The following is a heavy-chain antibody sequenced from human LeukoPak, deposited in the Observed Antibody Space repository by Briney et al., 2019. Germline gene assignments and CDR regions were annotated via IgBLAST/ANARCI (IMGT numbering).Heavy chain of an antibody. J-gene: IGHJ5*02. V-gene: IGHV1-2*02. Sequence: ASVKVSCKASGYTFTEHFLHWVRQAPGQGLEWMGWVNSNTGATQYAQKFQGRVTMTRDTSITTSYMDLSRLTSDDTAVYFCVRENIVATRWFDPWGQGTLVTVSS. CDR2: VNSNTGAT. CDR1: GYTFTEHF. CDR3: VRENIVATRWFDP. D-gene: IGHD5-12*01.